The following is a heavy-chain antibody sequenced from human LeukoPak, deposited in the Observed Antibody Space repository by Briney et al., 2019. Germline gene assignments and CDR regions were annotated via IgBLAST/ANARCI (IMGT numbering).Heavy chain of an antibody. V-gene: IGHV3-23*01. D-gene: IGHD3-22*01. Sequence: GRSLRLSCAASGFTFSSYAMSWVRQAPGKGLEWVSAIRGSGGSTYYADSVKGWFTISRDNYKNTLYLQMNSLRAEDTAVYYCARKSGDSDSSGYYVDYWGQGTLVTVSS. CDR2: IRGSGGST. CDR3: ARKSGDSDSSGYYVDY. CDR1: GFTFSSYA. J-gene: IGHJ4*02.